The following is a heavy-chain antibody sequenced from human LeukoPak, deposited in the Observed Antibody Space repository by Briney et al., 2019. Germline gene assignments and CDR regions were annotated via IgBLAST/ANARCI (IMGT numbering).Heavy chain of an antibody. D-gene: IGHD6-19*01. CDR2: IGAYNGNT. CDR3: AIAAITVAGTRYFLH. V-gene: IGHV1-18*01. J-gene: IGHJ1*01. Sequence: ASVKVSCKASGYTFTSYGISWVRQAPGQGLEWMAWIGAYNGNTNYAQNLQGRVTLTTDTSTATAYMELRSLTSDDTAVYYCAIAAITVAGTRYFLHWGQGTLVTVSS. CDR1: GYTFTSYG.